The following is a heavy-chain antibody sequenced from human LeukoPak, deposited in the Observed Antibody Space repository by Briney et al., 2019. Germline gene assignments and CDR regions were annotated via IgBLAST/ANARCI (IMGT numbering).Heavy chain of an antibody. Sequence: SVKVSCKASGGTFSSYAISWVRQAPGQGLEWMGGIIPIFGTANYAQKFQGRVTITTGESTSTAYMELSSLRSEDTAVYYCARDQGKAAAGTWHNWFDPWGQGTLVTVSS. D-gene: IGHD6-13*01. V-gene: IGHV1-69*05. CDR2: IIPIFGTA. CDR1: GGTFSSYA. J-gene: IGHJ5*02. CDR3: ARDQGKAAAGTWHNWFDP.